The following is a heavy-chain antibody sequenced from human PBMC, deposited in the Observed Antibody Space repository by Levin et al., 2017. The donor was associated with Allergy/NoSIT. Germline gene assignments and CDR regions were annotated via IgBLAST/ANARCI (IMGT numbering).Heavy chain of an antibody. CDR2: IYWDDDK. CDR1: GFSLTTDGVG. D-gene: IGHD3-10*01. Sequence: SGPTLVKTTQTLTLTCTFSGFSLTTDGVGVGWMRQAPGKALECLSLIYWDDDKRYSPSLRNRLTITNDTSKNQVVLSMTDMAPTDTANYYCARSAAYGSESFYGHPRLFEFWGQGTLVLVSS. V-gene: IGHV2-5*02. CDR3: ARSAAYGSESFYGHPRLFEF. J-gene: IGHJ4*02.